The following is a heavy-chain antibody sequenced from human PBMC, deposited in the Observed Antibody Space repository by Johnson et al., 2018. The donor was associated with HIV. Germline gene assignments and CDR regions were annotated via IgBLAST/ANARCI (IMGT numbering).Heavy chain of an antibody. Sequence: VQLVESGGGVVQPGRSLRLSCAASGFTFSSYAMHWIRQAPGKGLEWVSAISGSGGSTYYADSVKGRFTISRDNSKNTLYLQMNSLRAEDTAVYYCARGFRSAFVDSFDIWGQGTMVTVSS. V-gene: IGHV3-23*04. D-gene: IGHD3-3*01. CDR2: ISGSGGST. J-gene: IGHJ3*02. CDR1: GFTFSSYA. CDR3: ARGFRSAFVDSFDI.